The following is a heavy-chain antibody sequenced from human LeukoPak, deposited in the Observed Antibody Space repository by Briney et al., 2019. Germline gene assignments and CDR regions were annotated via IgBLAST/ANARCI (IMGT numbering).Heavy chain of an antibody. CDR2: INSDGGST. CDR1: GFTFSSYW. Sequence: GGSLRLSCAASGFTFSSYWMHWVRQAPGKGLVWVSRINSDGGSTSYTDSVKGRFTISRDNARNTLYLQMNSLRAEDTAVYYCAKDRTDRGYWGQGTLVTVSS. J-gene: IGHJ4*02. V-gene: IGHV3-74*01. CDR3: AKDRTDRGY. D-gene: IGHD2-15*01.